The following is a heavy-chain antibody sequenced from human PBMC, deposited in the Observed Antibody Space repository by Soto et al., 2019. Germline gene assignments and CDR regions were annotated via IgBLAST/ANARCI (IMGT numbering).Heavy chain of an antibody. V-gene: IGHV1-18*01. J-gene: IGHJ6*02. CDR2: ISAYNGNT. Sequence: QVQLVQSGAEVKKPGASVKVSCKASGYTFTSYFITWVRQAPGQGLEWMGWISAYNGNTNYAQMLQGRVTMTTDTSTATGYMEMRSLESDDPAVYYGARQNYYSGMDVWGQGPQSPSP. CDR3: ARQNYYSGMDV. CDR1: GYTFTSYF.